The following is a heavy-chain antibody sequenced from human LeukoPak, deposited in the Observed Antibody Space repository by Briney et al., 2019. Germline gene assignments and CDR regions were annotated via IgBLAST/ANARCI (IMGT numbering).Heavy chain of an antibody. CDR1: GYTFTSYG. CDR3: ARDRCTRVYACGWFDP. J-gene: IGHJ5*02. D-gene: IGHD3-16*01. CDR2: IIPIFGTA. Sequence: ASVKVSCKASGYTFTSYGISWVRQAPGQGLEWMGGIIPIFGTANYAQKFQGRVTITADESTSTAYMELSSLRSEDTAVYYCARDRCTRVYACGWFDPWGQGTLVTVSS. V-gene: IGHV1-69*13.